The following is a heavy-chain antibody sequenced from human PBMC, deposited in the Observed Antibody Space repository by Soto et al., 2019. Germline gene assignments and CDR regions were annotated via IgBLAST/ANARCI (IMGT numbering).Heavy chain of an antibody. Sequence: EVQLVESGGGLVKPGESLRLSCATSGFTFSNAWMSWVRQAPGKGLEWVGRIKSRTDGGKTDYAAPVKGRFTISRDDSNNTLYLQMNGLKTEDTAVYYCTTFGLRWGFDYWGQGTLVTVSS. D-gene: IGHD4-17*01. J-gene: IGHJ4*02. CDR1: GFTFSNAW. V-gene: IGHV3-15*01. CDR2: IKSRTDGGKT. CDR3: TTFGLRWGFDY.